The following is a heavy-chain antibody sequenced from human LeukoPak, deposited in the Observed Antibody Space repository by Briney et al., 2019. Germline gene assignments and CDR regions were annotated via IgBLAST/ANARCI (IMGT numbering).Heavy chain of an antibody. Sequence: KPSETLSLTCAVSGYSISSGYYWGWIRQPPGKGLEWIGSIYHSGSTYYNPSLKSRVTISVDTSKNQFSLKLSSVTAADTAVYYCARHPEHANLANWFDPWGQGTLVTVSS. CDR1: GYSISSGYY. V-gene: IGHV4-38-2*01. D-gene: IGHD4/OR15-4a*01. CDR2: IYHSGST. CDR3: ARHPEHANLANWFDP. J-gene: IGHJ5*02.